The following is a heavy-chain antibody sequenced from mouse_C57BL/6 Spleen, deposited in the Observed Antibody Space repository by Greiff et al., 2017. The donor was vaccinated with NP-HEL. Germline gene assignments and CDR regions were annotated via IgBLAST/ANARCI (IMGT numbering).Heavy chain of an antibody. Sequence: EVQLQESGPGLVKPSQSLSLTCSVTGYSITSGYYWNCIRQFPGNKLEWMGYISYDGSNNYNPSLKNRISITRDTSKNQFFLKLNSVTTEDTATYYCATDGSSPPWFAYWGQGTLVTVSA. CDR1: GYSITSGYY. CDR2: ISYDGSN. V-gene: IGHV3-6*01. D-gene: IGHD1-1*01. CDR3: ATDGSSPPWFAY. J-gene: IGHJ3*01.